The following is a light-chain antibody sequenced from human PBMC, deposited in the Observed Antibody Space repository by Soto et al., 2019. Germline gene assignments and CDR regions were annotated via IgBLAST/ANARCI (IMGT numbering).Light chain of an antibody. CDR3: QQRSKWYT. CDR1: QSVGRY. CDR2: DAS. J-gene: IGKJ2*01. V-gene: IGKV3-11*01. Sequence: EIVLTQSPSTLSLSPGEGATLSCRASQSVGRYLAWYQEKPGRAPRLLIYDASNRATDIPARFSGSGSGTDFTLTISSLEPEDFAVYYCQQRSKWYTFGQGTKVDIK.